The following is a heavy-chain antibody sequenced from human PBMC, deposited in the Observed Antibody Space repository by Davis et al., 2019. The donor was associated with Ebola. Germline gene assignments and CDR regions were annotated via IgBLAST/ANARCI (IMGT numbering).Heavy chain of an antibody. Sequence: MPSETLSLTCAVSGDSIRSGDFSWSWIRQPPGKGLEWFGYIYYTGSAYYNPSLKSRVTISVDRSKNLFSLNLTSVTAADTAVYFCERGGYDTSGYYVSDWGQGILVTVSS. J-gene: IGHJ4*02. D-gene: IGHD3-22*01. V-gene: IGHV4-30-2*01. CDR3: ERGGYDTSGYYVSD. CDR1: GDSIRSGDFS. CDR2: IYYTGSA.